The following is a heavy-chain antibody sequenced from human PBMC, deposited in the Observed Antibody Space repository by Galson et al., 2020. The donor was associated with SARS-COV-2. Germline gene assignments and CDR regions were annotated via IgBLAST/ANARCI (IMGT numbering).Heavy chain of an antibody. D-gene: IGHD4-17*01. Sequence: SQPLSLTCAVSGGSISSGGYSWSWIRQPPGKGLEWIGYIYHSGSTHYNPSLKSRVTISVDRSKNQFSLNLSSVTAADTAVYYCAKAVLTTVVTGLLHYGMDVWGQGTTVTVSS. CDR3: AKAVLTTVVTGLLHYGMDV. J-gene: IGHJ6*02. CDR2: IYHSGST. CDR1: GGSISSGGYS. V-gene: IGHV4-30-2*01.